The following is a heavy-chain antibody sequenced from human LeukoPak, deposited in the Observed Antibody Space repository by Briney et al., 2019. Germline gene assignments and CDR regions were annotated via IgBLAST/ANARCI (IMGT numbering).Heavy chain of an antibody. V-gene: IGHV4-59*01. J-gene: IGHJ3*02. CDR3: ATAVAGTDDAFDI. Sequence: PSETLSLTCTGSGGSISSYYWSWIRQPPGKGLEWIGYIYYSGSTNYNPSLKSRVTISVDTSKNQFSLKLSSVTAADTAVYYCATAVAGTDDAFDIWGQGTMVTVSS. CDR1: GGSISSYY. D-gene: IGHD6-19*01. CDR2: IYYSGST.